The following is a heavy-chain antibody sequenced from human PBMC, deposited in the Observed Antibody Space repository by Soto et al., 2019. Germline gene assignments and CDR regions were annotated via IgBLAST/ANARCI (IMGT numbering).Heavy chain of an antibody. D-gene: IGHD3-10*01. V-gene: IGHV3-21*01. CDR3: ARDYGSGPANYYYYYMDV. Sequence: GGSLRLSCAASGFTFSSYSMNWVRQAPGKGLEWVSSISSSSSYIYYADSVKGRFTISRDNAKNSLYLQMNSLRAEDTAVYYYARDYGSGPANYYYYYMDVWGKGTTVTVSS. CDR2: ISSSSSYI. J-gene: IGHJ6*03. CDR1: GFTFSSYS.